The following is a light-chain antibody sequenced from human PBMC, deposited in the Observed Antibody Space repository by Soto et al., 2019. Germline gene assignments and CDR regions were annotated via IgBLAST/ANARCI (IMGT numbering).Light chain of an antibody. Sequence: SYELTQPSSVSVSPGQTARITCSGDVLAKKYARWFQQKPGQAPVLVIYKDSEWPSGIPERFSGSSSGTTVTLTISGAQVEDEADYYCYSAADNKPLVFRGRTQLTVL. V-gene: IGLV3-27*01. CDR2: KDS. J-gene: IGLJ2*01. CDR3: YSAADNKPLV. CDR1: VLAKKY.